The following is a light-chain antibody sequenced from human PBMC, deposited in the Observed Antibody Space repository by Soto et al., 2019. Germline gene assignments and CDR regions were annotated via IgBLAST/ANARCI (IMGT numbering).Light chain of an antibody. CDR1: QSFNTW. CDR2: KAS. J-gene: IGKJ1*01. V-gene: IGKV1-5*03. CDR3: QQYNSYRS. Sequence: DIHMTQSPSTLSASVGDRVTIACRASQSFNTWLAWYQQKPGKAPNLLIYKASSLASGVPSRFSGSGSGTEFTLTISSLQPDDFASYYCQQYNSYRSFGQGTKVDIK.